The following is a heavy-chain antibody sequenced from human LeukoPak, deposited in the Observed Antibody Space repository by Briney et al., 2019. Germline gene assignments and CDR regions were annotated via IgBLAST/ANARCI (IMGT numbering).Heavy chain of an antibody. CDR3: ARAGLRYFDWLEYYFDY. D-gene: IGHD3-9*01. Sequence: GGSLRLSCAASGFTFSSYSMTWVRQAPGKGLEWVSSISSSSSYIYYADSVKGRFTISRDNAKNSLYLQMNSLRAEDTAVYYCARAGLRYFDWLEYYFDYWGQGTLVTVSS. J-gene: IGHJ4*02. CDR1: GFTFSSYS. CDR2: ISSSSSYI. V-gene: IGHV3-21*01.